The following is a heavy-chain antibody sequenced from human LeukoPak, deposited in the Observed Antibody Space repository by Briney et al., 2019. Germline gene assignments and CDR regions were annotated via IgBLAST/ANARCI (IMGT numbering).Heavy chain of an antibody. CDR2: INHSGST. V-gene: IGHV4-34*01. D-gene: IGHD2-2*01. CDR1: GGSFSGDY. Sequence: PSETLSLTCAVYGGSFSGDYWSSIRQPPGKGLEWIGEINHSGSTNYNPSLKSRVTISVDTSKNQFSLKMSSVTAAETAVYYCARGPPGRDCSSTSCPRYFDYWGQGTLVTVSS. CDR3: ARGPPGRDCSSTSCPRYFDY. J-gene: IGHJ4*02.